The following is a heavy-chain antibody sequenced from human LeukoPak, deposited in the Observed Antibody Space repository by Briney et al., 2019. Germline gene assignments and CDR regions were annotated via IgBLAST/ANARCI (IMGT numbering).Heavy chain of an antibody. D-gene: IGHD3-22*01. CDR3: ARAPYYYDSSGLQYFDY. Sequence: GGSLRLSCAASGFTFSSYAMHWVRQAPGKGLEWVAVISYDGSNKYYADSVKGRFTISRDNSKNTLYLQMNSLRAEDTAVYCCARAPYYYDSSGLQYFDYWGQGTLVTVSS. CDR1: GFTFSSYA. J-gene: IGHJ4*02. V-gene: IGHV3-30*04. CDR2: ISYDGSNK.